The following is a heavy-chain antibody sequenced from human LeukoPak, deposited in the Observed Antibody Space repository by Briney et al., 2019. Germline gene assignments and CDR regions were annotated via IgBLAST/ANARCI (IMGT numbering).Heavy chain of an antibody. V-gene: IGHV1-46*01. J-gene: IGHJ4*02. D-gene: IGHD2-2*01. CDR1: GYTFTDYY. Sequence: ASVKVSCKASGYTFTDYYMHWVRQAPGQGLEWMGIIDPSGGSTNYAQKFQGRVTMTRDTSTSTVYMELSSLRSDDTAVYYCARGGCTSTSCYDYWGQGSLVTVSS. CDR3: ARGGCTSTSCYDY. CDR2: IDPSGGST.